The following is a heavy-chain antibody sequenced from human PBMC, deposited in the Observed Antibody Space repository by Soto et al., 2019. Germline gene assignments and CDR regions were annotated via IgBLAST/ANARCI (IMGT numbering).Heavy chain of an antibody. CDR2: ISWNSGSI. D-gene: IGHD6-13*01. Sequence: EVQLVESGGGLVQPGRSLRLSCAASGFTFDDYAMHWVRQAPGKGLEWVSGISWNSGSIGYADSVKGRFTISRDNAKNSLYLQMNSLRAEDTALYYCAKERYSSSSPPDYWGQGTLVTVSS. J-gene: IGHJ4*02. CDR1: GFTFDDYA. V-gene: IGHV3-9*01. CDR3: AKERYSSSSPPDY.